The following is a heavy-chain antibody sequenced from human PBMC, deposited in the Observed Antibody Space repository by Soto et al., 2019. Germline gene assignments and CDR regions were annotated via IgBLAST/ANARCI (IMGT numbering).Heavy chain of an antibody. Sequence: GGSLRLSCASSGFTFSSYWMSWVRQAPGKGLEWVANIKQDGSEKYYVESVKGRFTISRDNAKNSLYLQMNSLRAEDTAVYFCAREPEGLENWGQGTLVTVSS. CDR2: IKQDGSEK. J-gene: IGHJ4*02. CDR3: AREPEGLEN. V-gene: IGHV3-7*01. CDR1: GFTFSSYW.